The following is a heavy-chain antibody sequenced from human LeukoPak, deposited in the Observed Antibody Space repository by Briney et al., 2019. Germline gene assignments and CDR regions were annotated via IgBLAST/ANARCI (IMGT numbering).Heavy chain of an antibody. CDR3: ARHENWGSSKGDSFHI. J-gene: IGHJ3*02. CDR1: GGSLSSYY. V-gene: IGHV4-59*08. CDR2: VHYTGTT. Sequence: SETLSLTCIVSGGSLSSYYWIWIRQPPGKGLEWIGYVHYTGTTNYNPSLKSRVTISVDTSKNQFSLKLSSVTAADTAVYDCARHENWGSSKGDSFHIWGQGKMVTVSS. D-gene: IGHD7-27*01.